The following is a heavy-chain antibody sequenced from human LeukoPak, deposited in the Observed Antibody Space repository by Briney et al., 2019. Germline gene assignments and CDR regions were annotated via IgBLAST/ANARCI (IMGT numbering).Heavy chain of an antibody. CDR2: INSDGSST. D-gene: IGHD3-22*01. CDR1: GFTFSSYW. J-gene: IGHJ4*02. CDR3: ARPHYYYDSSGYYLN. V-gene: IGHV3-74*01. Sequence: GGSLRLSCAASGFTFSSYWMHWVRQAPGQGLVWVSRINSDGSSTSYADSVRGRFTISRDNAKNTLYLQMNSLRAEDTAVYYCARPHYYYDSSGYYLNWGQGTLVTVSS.